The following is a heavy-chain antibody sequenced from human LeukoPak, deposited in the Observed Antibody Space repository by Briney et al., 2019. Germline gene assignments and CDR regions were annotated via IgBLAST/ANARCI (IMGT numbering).Heavy chain of an antibody. CDR2: ISGSGGST. Sequence: GGSLRLSCAASGFTFSSYAMSWVRQAPGKGLEWVSAISGSGGSTYYADSVKGRFTISRDNSKNTLYLQMNSLRADDTAVYYCAKDWGRYSSSWYYFDYWGQGTLVTVSS. D-gene: IGHD6-13*01. CDR1: GFTFSSYA. V-gene: IGHV3-23*01. J-gene: IGHJ4*02. CDR3: AKDWGRYSSSWYYFDY.